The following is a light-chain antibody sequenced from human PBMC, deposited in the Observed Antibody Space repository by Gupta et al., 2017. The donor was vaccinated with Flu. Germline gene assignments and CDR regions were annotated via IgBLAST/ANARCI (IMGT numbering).Light chain of an antibody. J-gene: IGLJ3*02. V-gene: IGLV6-57*03. Sequence: NFMLTQPHSVSESPGTTVTISCTRSSGSIASNYVQWYQQRPGSAPTTVIYEDNQRPSGVPDRFSGSIDSSSNSASLTISGLKTEDEADYYCQSYDSSNPLVFGGGTKLTVL. CDR3: QSYDSSNPLV. CDR2: EDN. CDR1: SGSIASNY.